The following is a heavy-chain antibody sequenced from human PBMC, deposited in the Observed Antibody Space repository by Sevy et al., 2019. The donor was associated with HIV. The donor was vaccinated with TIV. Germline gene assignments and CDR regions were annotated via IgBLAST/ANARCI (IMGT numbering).Heavy chain of an antibody. D-gene: IGHD3-22*01. CDR2: IYGSRGVT. J-gene: IGHJ3*02. CDR3: AGGRYDSSGSFDAFDI. CDR1: GFIFSSYA. V-gene: IGHV3-23*01. Sequence: GGSLRLSCAASGFIFSSYALNWVRQAPGKGLEWVSTIYGSRGVTYYADYVKGRFTISRDNSKNTLYLQMNSLRTEDTAVYFCAGGRYDSSGSFDAFDIWGRGTMVTVSS.